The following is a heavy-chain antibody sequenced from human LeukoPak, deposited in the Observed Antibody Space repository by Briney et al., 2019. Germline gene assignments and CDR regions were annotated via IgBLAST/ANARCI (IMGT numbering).Heavy chain of an antibody. CDR3: ARGYYDILTGYFFYWYFDL. V-gene: IGHV4-39*07. J-gene: IGHJ2*01. CDR2: IYYSGGT. D-gene: IGHD3-9*01. Sequence: SETLSLTCTVSGGSISSSSYYWGWIRQPPGKGLEWIGSIYYSGGTYYNPSLKSRVTMSVDTSKNQFSLKLSSVTAADTAVYYCARGYYDILTGYFFYWYFDLWGRGTQVTVSS. CDR1: GGSISSSSYY.